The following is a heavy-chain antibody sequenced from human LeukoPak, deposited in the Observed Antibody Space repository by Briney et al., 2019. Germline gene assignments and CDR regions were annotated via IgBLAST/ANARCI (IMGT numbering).Heavy chain of an antibody. V-gene: IGHV4-61*01. Sequence: PSETLSLTCTVSGGSVSSGRYYWSWIRQPPGKALEWIGYISYSGSTTYNPSLKSRVTLLVDTSKNQFSLKLSSVTAADTAVYYCAREGRYCSGGSCLISDAFDIWGQGTMVTVSS. CDR1: GGSVSSGRYY. J-gene: IGHJ3*02. CDR2: ISYSGST. CDR3: AREGRYCSGGSCLISDAFDI. D-gene: IGHD2-15*01.